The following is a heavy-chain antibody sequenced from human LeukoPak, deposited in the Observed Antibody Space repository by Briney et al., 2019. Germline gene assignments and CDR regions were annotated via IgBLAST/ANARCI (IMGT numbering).Heavy chain of an antibody. Sequence: GGSLRLSCAASGFTVSSNYMNWVRQAPGKGLEWVSVIYSGGSTYYADSVKGRFTISRDSSKNTLYLQMNSLRAEDTAVYYCASHYDTSGYHYFDFRGQGTLVTVSS. CDR3: ASHYDTSGYHYFDF. D-gene: IGHD3-22*01. CDR1: GFTVSSNY. J-gene: IGHJ4*02. CDR2: IYSGGST. V-gene: IGHV3-53*05.